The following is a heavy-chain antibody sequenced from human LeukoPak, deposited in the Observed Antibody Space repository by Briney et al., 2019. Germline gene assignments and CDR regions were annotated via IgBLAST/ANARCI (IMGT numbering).Heavy chain of an antibody. J-gene: IGHJ1*01. V-gene: IGHV3-33*06. D-gene: IGHD1-26*01. CDR3: AKEGVGATRYFQH. CDR1: GFTFSSYG. CDR2: IWYDGSNK. Sequence: PGRSLRLSCAASGFTFSSYGMHWVRQALGKGLEWVAVIWYDGSNKYYADSVKGRFTISRDNSKNTLYLQMNSLRAEDTAVYYCAKEGVGATRYFQHWGQGTLVTVSS.